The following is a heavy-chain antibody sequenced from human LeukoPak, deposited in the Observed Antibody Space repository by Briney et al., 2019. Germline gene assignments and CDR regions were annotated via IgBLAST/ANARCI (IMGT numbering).Heavy chain of an antibody. CDR2: IYYSGST. V-gene: IGHV4-59*01. D-gene: IGHD3-10*01. CDR1: GGSISSYY. J-gene: IGHJ4*02. CDR3: ARGPNGSGRGLDY. Sequence: ASETLSLTCTVSGGSISSYYWSWIRQPPGKGLEWIGYIYYSGSTNYNPSLKSRVTISVDTSKNQFSLKLSSVTAADTAVYYCARGPNGSGRGLDYWGQGTLVTVSS.